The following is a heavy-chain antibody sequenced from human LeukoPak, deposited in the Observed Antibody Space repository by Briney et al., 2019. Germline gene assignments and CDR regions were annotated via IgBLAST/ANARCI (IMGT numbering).Heavy chain of an antibody. CDR1: GFTFSNAW. CDR3: TTVYYGSGSYYNRFDY. J-gene: IGHJ4*02. Sequence: GGPLRLSCAASGFTFSNAWMSWVRQAPGKGLEWVGRIKSKTDGGTTDYAAPVKGRFTISRDDSKNTLYLQMNSLKTEDTAVYYCTTVYYGSGSYYNRFDYWGQGTLVTVSS. CDR2: IKSKTDGGTT. V-gene: IGHV3-15*01. D-gene: IGHD3-10*01.